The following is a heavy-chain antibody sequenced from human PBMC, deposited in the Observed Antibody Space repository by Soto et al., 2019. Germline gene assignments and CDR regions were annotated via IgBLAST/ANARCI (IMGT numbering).Heavy chain of an antibody. CDR2: ISPEGSEK. J-gene: IGHJ4*02. CDR3: ARARIDY. V-gene: IGHV3-7*03. Sequence: EVQLVESGGGLVQPGGSLRPPCEAPGSIFGDNWITWVGQAPGKGLEWVATISPEGSEKYYVDSLKGRFTISRDNAKNSLYLQMISLRAEDMALYYCARARIDYWGRGTLITVSS. CDR1: GSIFGDNW.